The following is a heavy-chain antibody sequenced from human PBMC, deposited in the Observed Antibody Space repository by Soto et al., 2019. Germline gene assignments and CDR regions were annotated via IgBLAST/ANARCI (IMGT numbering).Heavy chain of an antibody. V-gene: IGHV1-69*01. J-gene: IGHJ6*02. CDR1: GGTFSSYA. CDR3: STAQPSSTSFEDHYYYYYGMDV. D-gene: IGHD2-2*01. Sequence: QVQLVQSGAEVKKPGSSVKVSCKASGGTFSSYAISWVRQAPGQGLEWMGGIIPISETTNYAQKFQGRVTTTADESNSTAYMELSSLRSEDPAVYYCSTAQPSSTSFEDHYYYYYGMDVWGQGPTVTVSS. CDR2: IIPISETT.